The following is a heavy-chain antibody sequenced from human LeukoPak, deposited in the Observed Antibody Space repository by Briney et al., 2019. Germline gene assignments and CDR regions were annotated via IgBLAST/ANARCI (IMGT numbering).Heavy chain of an antibody. D-gene: IGHD6-6*01. V-gene: IGHV4-59*08. J-gene: IGHJ4*02. CDR2: IYYTGST. CDR3: ARHRAYSSSSPFDY. CDR1: GGSISSLY. Sequence: SETLSLTCTVSGGSISSLYWSWIRQPPGKGLEGIGYIYYTGSTNYNPSLKSRVTMFVDMSKNQFSLRLSSVTAADTAVYYCARHRAYSSSSPFDYWGQGTLVTVSS.